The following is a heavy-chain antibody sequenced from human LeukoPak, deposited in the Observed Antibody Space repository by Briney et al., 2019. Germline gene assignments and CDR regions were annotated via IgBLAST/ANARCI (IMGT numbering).Heavy chain of an antibody. Sequence: GASVKVSCKASGYTFTGDYMHWVRQAPGQGLEWMGWINPNSGGTNYAQKFQGRVTMTRDTSISTAYMELSRLRSDDTAVYYCARVLTWIQLWLIAYWGQGTLVTVSS. D-gene: IGHD5-18*01. CDR2: INPNSGGT. V-gene: IGHV1-2*02. CDR1: GYTFTGDY. CDR3: ARVLTWIQLWLIAY. J-gene: IGHJ4*02.